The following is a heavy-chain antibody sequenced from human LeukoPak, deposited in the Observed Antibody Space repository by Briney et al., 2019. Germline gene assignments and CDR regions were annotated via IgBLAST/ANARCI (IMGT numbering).Heavy chain of an antibody. D-gene: IGHD4-17*01. J-gene: IGHJ4*02. CDR1: EFDFSSHA. V-gene: IGHV3-23*01. Sequence: GGSLRLSCAASEFDFSSHAMTWVRQAPGKGLEWVSAISISGSKTYYADSVKGRFTISRDNSKNTLYLQMNSLRAEDTAVYYCAKVTRGGAVTVDYWGQGTLVTVSS. CDR2: ISISGSKT. CDR3: AKVTRGGAVTVDY.